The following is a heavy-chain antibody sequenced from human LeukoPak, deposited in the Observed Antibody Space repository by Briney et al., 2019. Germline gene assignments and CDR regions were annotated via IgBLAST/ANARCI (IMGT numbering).Heavy chain of an antibody. Sequence: SETLSLTCAVYGGSFSGFYWSWIRQPPGKGLEWIGEINHSGSTNYNPSLKSRVAISVDTSKNQFSLKLSSVTAADTAVYYCARGRSNGWFYWGQGTLVTVSS. CDR1: GGSFSGFY. CDR2: INHSGST. CDR3: ARGRSNGWFY. D-gene: IGHD2-8*01. J-gene: IGHJ4*02. V-gene: IGHV4-34*01.